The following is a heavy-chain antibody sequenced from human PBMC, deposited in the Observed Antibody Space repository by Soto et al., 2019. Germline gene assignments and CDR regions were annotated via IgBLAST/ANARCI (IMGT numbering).Heavy chain of an antibody. CDR3: ASACHDYSNYAWFDP. CDR1: GFTLSSYG. J-gene: IGHJ5*02. D-gene: IGHD4-4*01. Sequence: PGGTLRLSCAASGFTLSSYGMHWVRQAPGKGLEWVAVISYDGSNKYYADSVKGRFTISRDNSKNTLYLQMSSLRSEDTAVYYWASACHDYSNYAWFDPWGKGTLVTVSS. V-gene: IGHV3-30*03. CDR2: ISYDGSNK.